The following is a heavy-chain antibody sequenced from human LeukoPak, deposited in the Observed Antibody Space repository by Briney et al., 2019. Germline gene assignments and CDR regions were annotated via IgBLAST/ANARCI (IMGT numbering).Heavy chain of an antibody. Sequence: GGALRLSCAASGFTFSSYAMSWVRQAPGKGREWVSAISGSGGSTYYADSVKGRFTISRDNSKNTLYLQMNSLRAEDTAVYYCAKDLGIAVAGADYWGQGTLVTVSS. CDR3: AKDLGIAVAGADY. CDR2: ISGSGGST. CDR1: GFTFSSYA. V-gene: IGHV3-23*01. D-gene: IGHD6-19*01. J-gene: IGHJ4*02.